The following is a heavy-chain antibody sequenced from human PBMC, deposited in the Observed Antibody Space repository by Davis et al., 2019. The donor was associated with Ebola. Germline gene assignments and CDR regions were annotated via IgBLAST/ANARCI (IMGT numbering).Heavy chain of an antibody. D-gene: IGHD1-14*01. CDR2: ISAYNGNT. CDR3: ARLPESSWVDGMDV. Sequence: AASVKVSCKTSGYPFTSYGISWVRQAPGQGLEWMGWISAYNGNTNYAQKLQGRVTMTTDTSTSTAYMELRSLRSDDTAVYYCARLPESSWVDGMDVWGQGTTVTVSS. V-gene: IGHV1-18*04. J-gene: IGHJ6*02. CDR1: GYPFTSYG.